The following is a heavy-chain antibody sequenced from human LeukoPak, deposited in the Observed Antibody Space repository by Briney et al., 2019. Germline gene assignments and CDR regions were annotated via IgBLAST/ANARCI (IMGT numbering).Heavy chain of an antibody. D-gene: IGHD1-26*01. CDR2: IASSGRNT. V-gene: IGHV3-23*01. J-gene: IGHJ4*02. CDR1: GFNFNDAA. CDR3: ARPLYSGSYGY. Sequence: PGGSLRLSCAASGFNFNDAAMTWVRQAPGKGLEWVSLIASSGRNTYYTDSVRGRFTISRDNSKKTLSLQMNSLRVEDTAIYYCARPLYSGSYGYWGQGTLVTVSS.